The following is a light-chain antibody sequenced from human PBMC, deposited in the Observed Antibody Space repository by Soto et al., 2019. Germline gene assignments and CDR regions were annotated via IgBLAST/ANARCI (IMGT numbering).Light chain of an antibody. CDR2: WAS. CDR1: QSVLYSSNNKNY. V-gene: IGKV4-1*01. Sequence: DIVMTQSPDSLAVSLGERATINCKSSQSVLYSSNNKNYLGWDQQKPGQPPKLLIYWASTRESGVPDRFSGSGSGTDFTLTISSLQAEDVAVYYCQQHYSSPRTFGQGTKMEIK. J-gene: IGKJ1*01. CDR3: QQHYSSPRT.